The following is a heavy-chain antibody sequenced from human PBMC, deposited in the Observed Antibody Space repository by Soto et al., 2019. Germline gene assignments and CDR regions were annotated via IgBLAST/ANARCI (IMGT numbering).Heavy chain of an antibody. V-gene: IGHV5-51*01. CDR2: IYPGDSDT. CDR1: GYSFSSYW. CDR3: ASTKVPDEYYYSAMDV. J-gene: IGHJ6*02. Sequence: GESLKISSKGSGYSFSSYWIGWVLQIPGKGLEWMGIIYPGDSDTRYSPSFQGQVTISADKSISTAYLQWSSLKASDTAMYYCASTKVPDEYYYSAMDVWGHVTTVTVSS.